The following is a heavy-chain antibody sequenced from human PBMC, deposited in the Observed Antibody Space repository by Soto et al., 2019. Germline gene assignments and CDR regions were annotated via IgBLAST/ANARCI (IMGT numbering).Heavy chain of an antibody. D-gene: IGHD3-10*01. Sequence: SETLSLTCIVSDYSISSGYYWGWVRQSPGRGLEWIGSMFHSGSSYSNPSLKSRVTISVDTSKNQCSLKLTSVTAADTGVYYCARELHYYGSGLLDSWGQGTLVTVSS. CDR2: MFHSGSS. CDR3: ARELHYYGSGLLDS. V-gene: IGHV4-38-2*02. CDR1: DYSISSGYY. J-gene: IGHJ4*02.